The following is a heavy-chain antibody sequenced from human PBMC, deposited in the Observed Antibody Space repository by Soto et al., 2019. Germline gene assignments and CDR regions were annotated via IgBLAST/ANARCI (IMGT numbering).Heavy chain of an antibody. Sequence: GGSLRLSCAASGFTFSTYAMIWVRQAPGKGLEWVSAISGSGGSTYYADSVKGRFTISRDNSKNTLYLQMNSLRAEDTAVYYCAKATRIEVAGANFEYWGQGTLVTVSS. D-gene: IGHD6-19*01. CDR2: ISGSGGST. CDR1: GFTFSTYA. V-gene: IGHV3-23*01. J-gene: IGHJ4*02. CDR3: AKATRIEVAGANFEY.